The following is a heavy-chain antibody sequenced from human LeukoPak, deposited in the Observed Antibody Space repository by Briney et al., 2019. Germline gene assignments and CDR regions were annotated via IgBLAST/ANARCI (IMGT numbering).Heavy chain of an antibody. Sequence: GGSLRLSCEASGFTFSSYAMIWVRQAPRKGLEWVSAITGSGGGTQYADSVKGRFTISRDNSKNTLYLQMNSLRAEDTAVYYCARDPNGDYIGAFDFRGQGTMVTVSS. J-gene: IGHJ3*01. V-gene: IGHV3-23*01. CDR2: ITGSGGGT. D-gene: IGHD4-17*01. CDR1: GFTFSSYA. CDR3: ARDPNGDYIGAFDF.